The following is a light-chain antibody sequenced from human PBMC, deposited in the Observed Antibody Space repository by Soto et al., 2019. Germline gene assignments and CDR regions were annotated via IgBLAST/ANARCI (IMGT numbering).Light chain of an antibody. CDR1: QSVSSY. CDR2: DAS. J-gene: IGKJ1*01. Sequence: EIVLTQPPATLSLSPGERATLSCRASQSVSSYLAWYQQKPGQAPRLLIYDASNRATGIPARFSGSGSGTDFTLTISSLEPEDFAVYYCQQRSNWKFGQGTKVEI. CDR3: QQRSNWK. V-gene: IGKV3-11*01.